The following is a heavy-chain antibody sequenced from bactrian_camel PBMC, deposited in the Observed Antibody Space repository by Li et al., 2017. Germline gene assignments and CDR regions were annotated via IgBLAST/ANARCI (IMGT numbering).Heavy chain of an antibody. J-gene: IGHJ4*01. V-gene: IGHV3S40*01. CDR2: IAGGGSGT. Sequence: VQLVESGGASVQPGGSLRLSCAASGSAFSKYDMMWSRQAPGKGLEWFIGIAGGGSGTYATDSVKGRFAASRDNTKNMLYLQMNNLKPEDSGVYYWGQGTQVTVS. CDR1: GSAFSKYD.